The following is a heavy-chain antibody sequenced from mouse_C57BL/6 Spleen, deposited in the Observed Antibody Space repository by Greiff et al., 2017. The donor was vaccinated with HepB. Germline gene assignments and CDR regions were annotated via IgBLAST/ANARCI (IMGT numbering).Heavy chain of an antibody. CDR3: ARGDYYGSTPYYYAMDY. J-gene: IGHJ4*01. V-gene: IGHV1-72*01. CDR1: GYTFTSYW. D-gene: IGHD1-1*01. Sequence: VQLQQPGAELVKPGASVKLSCKASGYTFTSYWMHWVKQRPGRGLEWIGRIDPNSGGTKYNEKFKSKATLTVDKPSSTADMQLSSLTSEDSAVYYCARGDYYGSTPYYYAMDYWGQGASVTVAS. CDR2: IDPNSGGT.